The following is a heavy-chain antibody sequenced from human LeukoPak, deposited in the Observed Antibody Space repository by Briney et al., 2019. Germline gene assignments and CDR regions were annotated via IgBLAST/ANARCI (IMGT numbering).Heavy chain of an antibody. J-gene: IGHJ4*02. V-gene: IGHV3-30*04. CDR3: AKATFYCSSTSCYGGGLDY. CDR2: ISYDGSNK. CDR1: GFTFSSYA. Sequence: GGSLRLSCAASGFTFSSYAMHWVRQAPGKGLEWVAVISYDGSNKYYADSVKGRFTISRDNSKNTLYLQMNSLRAEDTAVYYCAKATFYCSSTSCYGGGLDYWGQGTLVTVSS. D-gene: IGHD2-2*01.